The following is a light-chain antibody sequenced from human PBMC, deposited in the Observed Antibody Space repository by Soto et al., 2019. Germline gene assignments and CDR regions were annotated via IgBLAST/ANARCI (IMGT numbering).Light chain of an antibody. Sequence: QSVLTQPASVSGSPGQSITISCTGTSSDVDGYEFVSWYQQHPGKVPKLMIYEVTNRPSGVSNRFSGSKSGNTASLIISGLQPEDEADYYCSSYTSTTTPRFGTGTKVTVL. CDR2: EVT. CDR1: SSDVDGYEF. J-gene: IGLJ1*01. V-gene: IGLV2-14*01. CDR3: SSYTSTTTPR.